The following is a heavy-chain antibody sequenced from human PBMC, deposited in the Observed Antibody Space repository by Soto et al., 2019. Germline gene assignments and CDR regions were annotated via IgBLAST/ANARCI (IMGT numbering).Heavy chain of an antibody. V-gene: IGHV2-5*01. CDR2: IYWNGEK. Sequence: QITLKESGPTLVSPTQTLTLTCTVSGFSLRTDAVGVAWIRQSPGKALEWLGIIYWNGEKRYKSSLQTRLTITRDTSKNQVVLTMTDMAPLDTATYFCAHRIAAPGRTLDYWGQGVLVTVSS. D-gene: IGHD6-13*01. CDR3: AHRIAAPGRTLDY. J-gene: IGHJ4*02. CDR1: GFSLRTDAVG.